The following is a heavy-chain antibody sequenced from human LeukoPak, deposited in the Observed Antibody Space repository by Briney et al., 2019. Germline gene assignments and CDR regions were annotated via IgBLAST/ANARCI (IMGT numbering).Heavy chain of an antibody. J-gene: IGHJ4*02. CDR2: IYYSGST. CDR1: GDSISTSSYY. Sequence: SETLSLSCTVSGDSISTSSYYWGWIRQPPGKGLEWLGSIYYSGSTYYNPSLKSRVTISVDTSKNQFSLNLYSVTAADTAVFYCARSYYYDYRQIDYWGQGTLVTVSS. V-gene: IGHV4-39*01. CDR3: ARSYYYDYRQIDY. D-gene: IGHD3-22*01.